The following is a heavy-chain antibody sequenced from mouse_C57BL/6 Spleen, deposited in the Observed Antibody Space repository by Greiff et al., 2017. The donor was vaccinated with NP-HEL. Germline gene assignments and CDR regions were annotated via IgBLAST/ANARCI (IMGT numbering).Heavy chain of an antibody. V-gene: IGHV1-82*01. D-gene: IGHD2-5*01. CDR1: GYAFSSSW. J-gene: IGHJ2*01. CDR3: ARTGPTIVTKYYFDY. CDR2: IYPGDGDT. Sequence: QVQLQQSGPELVKPGASVKISCKASGYAFSSSWMHWVKQRPGQGLEWIGRIYPGDGDTNYNGKFQGKATLTADKSSSTAYMQLSSLTSEDSAVYFCARTGPTIVTKYYFDYWGQGTTLTVSS.